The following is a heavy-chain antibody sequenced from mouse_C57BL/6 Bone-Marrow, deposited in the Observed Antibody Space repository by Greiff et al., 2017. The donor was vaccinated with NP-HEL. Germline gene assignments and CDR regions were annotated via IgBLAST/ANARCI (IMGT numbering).Heavy chain of an antibody. CDR3: SREDYDGDAMDY. CDR1: GYTFTSYW. D-gene: IGHD2-4*01. V-gene: IGHV1-72*01. CDR2: IDPNSGGT. J-gene: IGHJ4*01. Sequence: QVQLKEPGAELVKPGASVKLSCKASGYTFTSYWMHWVKQRPGRGLEWIGRIDPNSGGTTYNEKFKSKATLTVDKPSSTAYMQLRSLTSEDSAVYYYSREDYDGDAMDYWGQGTSVTVSS.